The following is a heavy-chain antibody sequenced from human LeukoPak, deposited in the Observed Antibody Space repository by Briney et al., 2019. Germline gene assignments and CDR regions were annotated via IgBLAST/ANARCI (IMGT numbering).Heavy chain of an antibody. CDR1: GGSISSYY. J-gene: IGHJ4*02. D-gene: IGHD6-6*01. CDR2: IYYSGST. V-gene: IGHV4-59*01. CDR3: ARYSSSSTYFNY. Sequence: SETLSLTCTVSGGSISSYYWSWIRQSPGRGLEWIGYIYYSGSTNYNPSLKSRVTISVDASKNQFSLKLSSVTAADTAVYYCARYSSSSTYFNYSGQGTPVTVSS.